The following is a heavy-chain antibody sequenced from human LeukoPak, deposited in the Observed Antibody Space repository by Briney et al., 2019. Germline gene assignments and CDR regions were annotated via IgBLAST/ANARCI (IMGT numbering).Heavy chain of an antibody. D-gene: IGHD6-13*01. CDR3: ARVGAAAGFNFDY. V-gene: IGHV4-34*01. CDR1: GGSFSGDY. Sequence: PSETLSLTCAVYGGSFSGDYWSWIRQPPGKGLEWIGEINHSGSTNYNPSLKSRVTISVDTSKNQFSLKLNSVTAADTAVYYCARVGAAAGFNFDYWGQGTLVTVSS. J-gene: IGHJ4*02. CDR2: INHSGST.